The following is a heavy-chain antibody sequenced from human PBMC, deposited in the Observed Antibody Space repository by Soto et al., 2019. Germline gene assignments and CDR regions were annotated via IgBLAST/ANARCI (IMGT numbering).Heavy chain of an antibody. D-gene: IGHD2-21*01. CDR1: GDSIRSGSYH. Sequence: QLQLQESGPGLVKPSETLSLTCTVSGDSIRSGSYHWAWIRQSPGKGLEWIASIYYSGTTYYHPSLKSRVTISVDTSRNQLSVNLGSVTAADTAAYFCVRHVGDRLWYFDYWGQGTLVTVSS. CDR2: IYYSGTT. J-gene: IGHJ4*02. CDR3: VRHVGDRLWYFDY. V-gene: IGHV4-39*01.